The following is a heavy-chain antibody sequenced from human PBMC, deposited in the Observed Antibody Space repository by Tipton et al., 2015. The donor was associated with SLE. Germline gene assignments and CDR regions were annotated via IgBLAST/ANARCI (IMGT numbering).Heavy chain of an antibody. V-gene: IGHV4-30-2*01. J-gene: IGHJ4*02. Sequence: AVSGGSISSGGYSWSWIRQPPGKGLEWIGYIYHSGSTYYNPSLKSRVTISVDRSKNQFSLKLSSVTAADTAVYYCARSVMITFGGVIVIFYLDYWGQGTLVTVSS. CDR2: IYHSGST. CDR1: GGSISSGGYS. D-gene: IGHD3-16*02. CDR3: ARSVMITFGGVIVIFYLDY.